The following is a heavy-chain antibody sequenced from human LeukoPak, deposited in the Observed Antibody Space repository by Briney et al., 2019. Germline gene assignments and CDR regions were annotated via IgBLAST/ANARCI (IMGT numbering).Heavy chain of an antibody. Sequence: PGGSLRLSCAASGFTFSSYWMSWVRQAPGKGLEWVANIKKDGSEKYYVDSVKGRFTISRDNAKNSLFLQMNSLRVEDTAVYYCARDSGDYGDYGLVDYYYYGMDVWGQGTRVTASS. CDR1: GFTFSSYW. J-gene: IGHJ6*02. CDR2: IKKDGSEK. D-gene: IGHD4-17*01. CDR3: ARDSGDYGDYGLVDYYYYGMDV. V-gene: IGHV3-7*01.